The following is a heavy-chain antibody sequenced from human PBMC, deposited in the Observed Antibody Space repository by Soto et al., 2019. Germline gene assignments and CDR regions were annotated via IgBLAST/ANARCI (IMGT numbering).Heavy chain of an antibody. CDR2: ISGSGKDT. D-gene: IGHD6-6*01. J-gene: IGHJ6*02. Sequence: GGSLRLSCVPYGLDLTSSRMNWFGQAPGKGLEWVASISGSGKDTFYRHSVKGRFAISRDSAGASLLLRMDSVKVEDTSVYHCARVHLVAGSAFYCAMDVWGQGTTVTVSS. CDR3: ARVHLVAGSAFYCAMDV. V-gene: IGHV3-21*01. CDR1: GLDLTSSR.